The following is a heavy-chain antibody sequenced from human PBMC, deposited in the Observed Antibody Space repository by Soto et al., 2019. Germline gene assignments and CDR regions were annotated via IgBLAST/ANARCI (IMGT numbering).Heavy chain of an antibody. CDR1: GGSFSGYY. CDR2: INHSGST. CDR3: ARGVRYGLLPTDY. Sequence: SETLSLTCAVYGGSFSGYYWSWIRQPPGKGLEWIGEINHSGSTNYNPSLKSRVTISVDTSKNQFSLKLSSVTAADTAVYYCARGVRYGLLPTDYWGQGTLVTVSS. D-gene: IGHD2-15*01. J-gene: IGHJ4*02. V-gene: IGHV4-34*01.